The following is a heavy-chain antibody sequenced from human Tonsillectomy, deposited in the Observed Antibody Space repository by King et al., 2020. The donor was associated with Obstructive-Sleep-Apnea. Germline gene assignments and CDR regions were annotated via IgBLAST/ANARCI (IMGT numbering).Heavy chain of an antibody. Sequence: VQLQESGPGLVKPSETLSLTCTVSGGSISSYYWSWIRQPPGKGLEWIGYIYSGGSTNYNPSRKSRVTISVDTSKNQFSLKLSSVTAADTAVYYFARHQFDSSGYYSFDYWGQGTLVTVSS. V-gene: IGHV4-59*08. J-gene: IGHJ4*02. CDR3: ARHQFDSSGYYSFDY. CDR2: IYSGGST. CDR1: GGSISSYY. D-gene: IGHD3-22*01.